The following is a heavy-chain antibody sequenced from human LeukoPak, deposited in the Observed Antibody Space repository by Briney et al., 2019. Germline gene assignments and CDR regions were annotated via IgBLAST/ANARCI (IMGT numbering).Heavy chain of an antibody. CDR3: AKGPTPKALYNWFDP. CDR2: ISGSGGST. V-gene: IGHV3-23*01. Sequence: PGGSLRLSCAASGFTVSSYAMNWVRQAPGKGLEWVSAISGSGGSTYYADSVKGRFTISRDNSKNTVYLQMNSLRAEDTAVYYCAKGPTPKALYNWFDPWGQGTLVTVSS. CDR1: GFTVSSYA. J-gene: IGHJ5*02.